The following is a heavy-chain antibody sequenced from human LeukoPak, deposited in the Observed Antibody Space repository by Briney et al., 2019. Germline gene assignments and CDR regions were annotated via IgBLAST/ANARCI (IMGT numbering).Heavy chain of an antibody. CDR2: ISYDGSNK. CDR1: GFTFSSYA. D-gene: IGHD3-22*01. V-gene: IGHV3-30-3*01. CDR3: AKGAEYSSFQN. J-gene: IGHJ4*02. Sequence: GGSLRLSCAASGFTFSSYAMHWVRQAPGKGLEWVAVISYDGSNKYYADSVKGRFTISRDNSKDTLYLQMNSLRVEDTAVYYCAKGAEYSSFQNWGQGTLVTVSS.